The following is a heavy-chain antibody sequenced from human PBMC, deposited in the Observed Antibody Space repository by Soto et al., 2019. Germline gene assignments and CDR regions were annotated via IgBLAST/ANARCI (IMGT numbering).Heavy chain of an antibody. CDR2: ISSSGSTI. D-gene: IGHD3-16*02. CDR3: ARDSVYDYSWGSYRYDAFDI. V-gene: IGHV3-11*01. J-gene: IGHJ3*02. Sequence: GGSLRLSCAASEFTFSDYYMSWIRQAPGKGLEWVSYISSSGSTIYYADSVKGRFTISRDNAKNSLYLQMNSLRAEDTAVYYSARDSVYDYSWGSYRYDAFDIWGQGTMVTVSS. CDR1: EFTFSDYY.